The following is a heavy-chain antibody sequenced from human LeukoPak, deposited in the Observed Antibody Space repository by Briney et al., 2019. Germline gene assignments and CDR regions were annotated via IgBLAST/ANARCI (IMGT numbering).Heavy chain of an antibody. J-gene: IGHJ3*02. D-gene: IGHD2-2*01. CDR2: IYTSGST. V-gene: IGHV4-61*02. CDR3: ARLDLYQLLGDDGFDI. CDR1: GGSISSASYY. Sequence: SQTLSLTCTVSGGSISSASYYWSWIRQPAGKGLEWIGRIYTSGSTNYNPSLKSRVTISIDTSKNQFSLKLSSVTAADTAVYYCARLDLYQLLGDDGFDIWGQGTMVTVSS.